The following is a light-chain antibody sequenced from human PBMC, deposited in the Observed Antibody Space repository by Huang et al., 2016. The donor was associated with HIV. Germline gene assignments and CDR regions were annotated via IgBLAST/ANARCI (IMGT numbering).Light chain of an antibody. CDR3: PKYNSAPFT. V-gene: IGKV1-27*01. CDR2: AAS. CDR1: QGIRNY. J-gene: IGKJ3*01. Sequence: DIQMTQSPSSLSASVGDRVTIPCRARQGIRNYLAWYQQKPGKVPKLLIYAASTFKSGVPSRFSGSVSGTDFTLTISSLRPEDVATYYCPKYNSAPFTFGPGTKVDIK.